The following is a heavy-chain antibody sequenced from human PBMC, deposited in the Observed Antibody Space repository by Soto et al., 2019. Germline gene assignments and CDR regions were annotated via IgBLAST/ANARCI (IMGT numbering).Heavy chain of an antibody. CDR2: ISCSGGRT. V-gene: IGHV3-23*01. Sequence: WGSLRLSCAASGFTFSSCAMTWVRQAPGKGLEWVSSISCSGGRTCYAYSVKVRFTISMDNSNSTLYLQMNSLRAKDTAAYYCAKDAVKYLYGPGSYATTSYSGMHXWGKVTTVTASX. CDR3: AKDAVKYLYGPGSYATTSYSGMHX. J-gene: IGHJ6*04. D-gene: IGHD3-10*01. CDR1: GFTFSSCA.